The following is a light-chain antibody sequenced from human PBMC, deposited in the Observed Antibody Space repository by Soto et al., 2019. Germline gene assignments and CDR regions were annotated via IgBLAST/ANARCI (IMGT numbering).Light chain of an antibody. Sequence: SPATLSLSTGERATLSXRAGQTVSVRLAWYQQEPGXAPRXXXYDXSTSETGGPARFSGSQSGTEFTLTISRLQSEDCAPYSCQQYNNGTFTFGEGTKVDIK. CDR1: QTVSVR. CDR2: DXS. J-gene: IGKJ4*01. V-gene: IGKV3-15*01. CDR3: QQYNNGTFT.